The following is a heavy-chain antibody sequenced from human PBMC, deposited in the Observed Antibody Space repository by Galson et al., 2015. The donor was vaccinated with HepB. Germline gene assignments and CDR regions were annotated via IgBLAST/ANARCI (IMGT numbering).Heavy chain of an antibody. V-gene: IGHV3-48*01. CDR1: GFTFSSYS. CDR2: ISSSSSTI. Sequence: SLRLSCAASGFTFSSYSMNWVRQAPGKGLEWVSYISSSSSTIYYADSVKGRFTISRDNAKNSLYLQMNSPRAEDTAVYYCARVEMEWLLSDMDVWGKGTTVTVSS. J-gene: IGHJ6*03. D-gene: IGHD3-3*01. CDR3: ARVEMEWLLSDMDV.